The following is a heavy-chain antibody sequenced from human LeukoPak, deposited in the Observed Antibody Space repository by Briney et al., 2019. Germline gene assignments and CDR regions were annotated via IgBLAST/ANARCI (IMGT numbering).Heavy chain of an antibody. D-gene: IGHD6-19*01. CDR2: ISPDTGNT. CDR3: ARDMPVAGSPGSDYYGLDV. CDR1: GYTFTGYY. V-gene: IGHV1-18*04. Sequence: GASVKVSCKASGYTFTGYYMHWVRQAPGQGLEWMGWISPDTGNTNYAQNLQGRVTMTTDTSTGTAYMELRSLRSDDTALYYCARDMPVAGSPGSDYYGLDVWGQGTTVIVSS. J-gene: IGHJ6*02.